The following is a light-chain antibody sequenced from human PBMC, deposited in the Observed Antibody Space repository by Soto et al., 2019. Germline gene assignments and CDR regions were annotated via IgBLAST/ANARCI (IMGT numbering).Light chain of an antibody. V-gene: IGKV1-5*03. CDR3: HQYNTYSWT. CDR2: KAS. CDR1: QRISSW. J-gene: IGKJ1*01. Sequence: DIQMTQSPSTLSAPVGPGVTITCRASQRISSWSAWYQQRPGKDPQLLIYKASKLQSGDPARLIGSGAGAEFTLTISSLQPDDFATTYCHQYNTYSWTFGQGTQVDIK.